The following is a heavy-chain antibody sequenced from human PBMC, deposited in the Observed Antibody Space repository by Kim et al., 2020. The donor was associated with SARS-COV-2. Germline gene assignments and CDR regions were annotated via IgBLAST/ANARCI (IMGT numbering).Heavy chain of an antibody. J-gene: IGHJ3*02. CDR3: ARDQGSLRYFDWLGDAFDI. Sequence: GGSLRLSCAASGFTFSDYYMSWIRQAPGKGLEWVSYISSSSSYTNYADYVKGRFTISRDNAKNSLYLQMNSLRAEDTAVYYCARDQGSLRYFDWLGDAFDIWGQGTMVTVSS. V-gene: IGHV3-11*06. D-gene: IGHD3-9*01. CDR1: GFTFSDYY. CDR2: ISSSSSYT.